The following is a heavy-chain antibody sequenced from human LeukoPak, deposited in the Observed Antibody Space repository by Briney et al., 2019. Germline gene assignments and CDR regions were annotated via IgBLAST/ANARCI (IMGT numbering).Heavy chain of an antibody. CDR3: AKDKGYDGDGIDV. V-gene: IGHV3-23*01. CDR2: ISGSGGST. J-gene: IGHJ6*02. CDR1: GFTFSSYA. D-gene: IGHD1-1*01. Sequence: GGSLRLSCATSGFTFSSYAMSWVRQAPGKGLEWVSAISGSGGSTYYADSVKGRFTISRDNSKSTLYLQMNSLRAEDTAVYYCAKDKGYDGDGIDVWGQGTTVTVSS.